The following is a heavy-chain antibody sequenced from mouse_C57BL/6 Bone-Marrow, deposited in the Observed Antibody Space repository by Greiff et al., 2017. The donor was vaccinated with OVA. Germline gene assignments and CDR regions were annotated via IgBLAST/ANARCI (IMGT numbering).Heavy chain of an antibody. CDR1: GYTFTDYN. D-gene: IGHD2-4*01. CDR2: INPNNGGT. J-gene: IGHJ2*01. Sequence: DVHLVESGPELVKPGASVKIPCKASGYTFTDYNMDWVKQSHGKSLEWIGDINPNNGGTIYNQKFKGKATLTVDTSSSTAYMELRSLTSEDTAVYYCARGNYGRDFDYWGQGTTLTVSS. CDR3: ARGNYGRDFDY. V-gene: IGHV1-18*01.